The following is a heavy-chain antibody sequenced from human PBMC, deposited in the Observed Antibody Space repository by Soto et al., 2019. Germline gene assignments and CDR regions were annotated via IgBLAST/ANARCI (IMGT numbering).Heavy chain of an antibody. V-gene: IGHV3-74*01. D-gene: IGHD1-26*01. CDR2: INMDGSST. J-gene: IGHJ4*02. CDR3: ARGPRGLYHHDY. Sequence: EVQLVESGGGLVQPGGSLRLSCAVSGFTFSGDWMHWVRQAAGKGLVWVARINMDGSSTNYADSVKGRFTISRDNAKNTLYLQMNSRRVDDTAVYYCARGPRGLYHHDYWGQGALVTVSS. CDR1: GFTFSGDW.